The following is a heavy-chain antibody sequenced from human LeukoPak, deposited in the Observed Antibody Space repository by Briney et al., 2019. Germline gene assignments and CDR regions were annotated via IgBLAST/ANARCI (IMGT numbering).Heavy chain of an antibody. D-gene: IGHD4-17*01. CDR2: INHSGST. Sequence: PSETLSLTCAVSGGSFSAYYWSWIRQPPGKGLEWIGEINHSGSTNYNPSLKSRVTISVDTSKNQFSLKLSSVTAADTAVYYCARERWVKTTVTTMLWDYYYYYMDVWGKGTTVTISS. CDR3: ARERWVKTTVTTMLWDYYYYYMDV. V-gene: IGHV4-34*01. J-gene: IGHJ6*03. CDR1: GGSFSAYY.